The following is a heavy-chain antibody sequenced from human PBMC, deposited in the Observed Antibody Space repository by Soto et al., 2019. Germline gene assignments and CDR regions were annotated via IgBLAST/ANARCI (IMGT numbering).Heavy chain of an antibody. Sequence: PSETLSLTCTVAGGTLSRYYWSWIRQPPGKGLEWIGYIYYSGSTNYNPSLKSRVTISVDTSKNQFSLKLSSVTAADTAVYYCARVSERYYYGMYVWGQGTTVTVSS. CDR3: ARVSERYYYGMYV. J-gene: IGHJ6*02. V-gene: IGHV4-59*01. CDR1: GGTLSRYY. CDR2: IYYSGST.